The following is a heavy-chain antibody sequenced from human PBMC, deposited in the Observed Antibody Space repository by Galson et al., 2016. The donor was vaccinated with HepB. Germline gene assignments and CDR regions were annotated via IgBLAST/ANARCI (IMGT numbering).Heavy chain of an antibody. CDR1: GFTFKNYW. Sequence: SLRLSCAASGFTFKNYWMTWVCQAPGKGLEWVAIISFDGTNKYCADSVKGRLTISRDNSKNTLYLQMNSLRPEDTAVYYCARSSYCSSTTCYVDWFDPWGQGTLVPVSS. CDR3: ARSSYCSSTTCYVDWFDP. V-gene: IGHV3-30*03. J-gene: IGHJ5*02. CDR2: ISFDGTNK. D-gene: IGHD2-2*01.